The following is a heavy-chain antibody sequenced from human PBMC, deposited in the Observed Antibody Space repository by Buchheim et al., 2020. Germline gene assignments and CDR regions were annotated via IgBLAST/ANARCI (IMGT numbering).Heavy chain of an antibody. Sequence: QVQLQESGPGLVKPSQTLSLTCTVSGGSISSGGYYWSWIRQHPGKGLEWIGYIYYSGSPYYNPSLKSRVTISVDPFRTQFSLKLSSVTAADTAVYYCARGYYDSSGYSPGFDPWGQGTL. CDR3: ARGYYDSSGYSPGFDP. CDR2: IYYSGSP. J-gene: IGHJ5*02. CDR1: GGSISSGGYY. D-gene: IGHD3-22*01. V-gene: IGHV4-31*03.